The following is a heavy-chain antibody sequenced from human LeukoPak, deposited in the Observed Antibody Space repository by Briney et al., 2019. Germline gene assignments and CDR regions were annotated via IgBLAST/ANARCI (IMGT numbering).Heavy chain of an antibody. D-gene: IGHD5-18*01. CDR3: ASSHPNFDTAMAPPDY. CDR2: ISGSGGST. V-gene: IGHV3-23*01. CDR1: GFTFDDYG. Sequence: PGGSLRLSCAASGFTFDDYGMSWVRQAPGKGLEWVSAISGSGGSTYYADSVKGRFTISRDNSKNTLYLQMNSLRAEDTAVYYCASSHPNFDTAMAPPDYWGQGTLVTVSS. J-gene: IGHJ4*02.